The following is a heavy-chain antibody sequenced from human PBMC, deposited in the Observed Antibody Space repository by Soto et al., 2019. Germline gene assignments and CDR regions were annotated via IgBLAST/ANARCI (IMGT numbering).Heavy chain of an antibody. J-gene: IGHJ5*02. CDR3: ARDAKVRGVSQLNWFDP. D-gene: IGHD3-10*01. CDR1: GGSISSYY. Sequence: RSETLSLTCTVSGGSISSYYWSWLRQPPGKGLEWIGYIYYSGSTNYNPSLKSRVTISVDTSKNQFSLKLSSVTAADTAVYYCARDAKVRGVSQLNWFDPWGQGTLVTVSS. CDR2: IYYSGST. V-gene: IGHV4-59*01.